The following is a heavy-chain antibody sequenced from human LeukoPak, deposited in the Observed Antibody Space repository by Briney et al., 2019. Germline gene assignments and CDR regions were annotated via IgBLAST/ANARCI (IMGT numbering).Heavy chain of an antibody. Sequence: SETLSLTCTVSGGSISSYYWSWIRQPPGKGLEWIGHIYYSGGTNYNPSLKSRVTISVDTSKNQFSLKLSSVTAADTAVYYCASGWYRAFDIWGQGTMVTVSS. J-gene: IGHJ3*02. V-gene: IGHV4-59*01. CDR3: ASGWYRAFDI. D-gene: IGHD6-19*01. CDR1: GGSISSYY. CDR2: IYYSGGT.